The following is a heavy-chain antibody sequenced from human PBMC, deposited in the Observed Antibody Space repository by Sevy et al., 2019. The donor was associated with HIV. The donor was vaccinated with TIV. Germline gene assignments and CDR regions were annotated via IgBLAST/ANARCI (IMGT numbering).Heavy chain of an antibody. CDR1: GFTFSYAW. CDR3: TTDPIIVLLVTDGMDV. Sequence: GGSLRLSCEASGFTFSYAWMNWVHQAPGKGLEWVGRIKSNADGGTIDYAAPVKGRFTISRDDSKNTLYLKMNSLKIEDTAVYYCTTDPIIVLLVTDGMDVWGQGTTVTVSS. J-gene: IGHJ6*02. D-gene: IGHD2-8*02. CDR2: IKSNADGGTI. V-gene: IGHV3-15*01.